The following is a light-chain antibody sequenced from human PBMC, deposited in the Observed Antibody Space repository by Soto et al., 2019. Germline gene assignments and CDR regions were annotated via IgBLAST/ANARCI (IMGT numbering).Light chain of an antibody. Sequence: DIQMTQSPSSLSASVGDRVTITCRASQSISSDLNWYQQKPGKAPKLLIYAASSLQSGVPSRFSGSGSGTDFTLTISSLQHEDFATYYCQQSYSTRITFGQGTRLENK. CDR2: AAS. V-gene: IGKV1-39*01. J-gene: IGKJ5*01. CDR1: QSISSD. CDR3: QQSYSTRIT.